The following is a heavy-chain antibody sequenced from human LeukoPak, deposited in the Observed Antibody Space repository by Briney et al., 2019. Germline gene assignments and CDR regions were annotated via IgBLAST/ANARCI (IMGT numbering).Heavy chain of an antibody. J-gene: IGHJ4*02. CDR3: ASYYYDSSGYFDY. CDR2: ISSSSSYI. CDR1: GFTFSSYS. V-gene: IGHV3-21*01. D-gene: IGHD3-22*01. Sequence: GGSLRLSCAASGFTFSSYSMNWVRQAPGKGLEWVLSISSSSSYIYYADSVKGRFTISRDNAKNSLYLQMNSLRAEDTAVYYCASYYYDSSGYFDYWGQGTLVTVSS.